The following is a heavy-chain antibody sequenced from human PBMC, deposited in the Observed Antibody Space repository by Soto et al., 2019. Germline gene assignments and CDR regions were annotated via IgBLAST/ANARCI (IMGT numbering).Heavy chain of an antibody. CDR1: GFTFSSYS. J-gene: IGHJ3*02. D-gene: IGHD5-12*01. V-gene: IGHV3-21*01. CDR2: ISSSSSNI. Sequence: EVQLVESGGGLVKPGGSLRLSCAASGFTFSSYSMNWVRQAPGKGLEWVSSISSSSSNIYYADSVKGRFTISRDNAKNSLYLQRKSVRGEETVVYYGARDAPKVANVGWSAFDIWGQGTMVTVSS. CDR3: ARDAPKVANVGWSAFDI.